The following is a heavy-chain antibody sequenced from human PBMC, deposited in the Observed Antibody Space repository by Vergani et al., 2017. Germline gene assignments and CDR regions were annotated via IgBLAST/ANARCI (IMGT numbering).Heavy chain of an antibody. CDR1: GGSISSSSYY. D-gene: IGHD2-15*01. CDR3: AGGAYYFDY. Sequence: QLQLQESGPGLVKPSETLSLTCNVSGGSISSSSYYWGWLRQPPGKGLEWIGNIYYSGGTYYNPSLKSRVTISVDTSKNQFSLKRSSVTAADRAVYYCAGGAYYFDYWGQGTLVTVSS. J-gene: IGHJ4*02. CDR2: IYYSGGT. V-gene: IGHV4-39*01.